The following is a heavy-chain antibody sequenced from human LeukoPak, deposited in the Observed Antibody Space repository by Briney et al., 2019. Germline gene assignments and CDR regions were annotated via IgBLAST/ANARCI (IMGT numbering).Heavy chain of an antibody. J-gene: IGHJ4*02. CDR2: IYYHGRS. V-gene: IGHV4-59*01. CDR3: ARGRYYYGNSAYYYFEY. D-gene: IGHD3-22*01. Sequence: SETLSLTCTVSGGSISSYYWNWIRQPPGKGLEWIGYIYYHGRSIYNPSLKSRVTISLDTSKNQFSLTLTSVTAADTAVYYCARGRYYYGNSAYYYFEYWGQGTLVTVSS. CDR1: GGSISSYY.